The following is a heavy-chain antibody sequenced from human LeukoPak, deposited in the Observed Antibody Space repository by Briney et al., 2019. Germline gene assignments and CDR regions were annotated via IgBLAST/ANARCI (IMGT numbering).Heavy chain of an antibody. CDR2: INPNSGGT. J-gene: IGHJ5*02. D-gene: IGHD3-10*01. CDR1: GYTFTGYY. CDR3: ARDHAYYYGSGRSRPSNWFDP. Sequence: ASVKVSCKASGYTFTGYYMHWVRQAPGQGLEWMGRINPNSGGTNYAQKFQGRVTMTRDTSISTAYMELSRLRSDDTAVYYCARDHAYYYGSGRSRPSNWFDPWSQGTLVTVSS. V-gene: IGHV1-2*06.